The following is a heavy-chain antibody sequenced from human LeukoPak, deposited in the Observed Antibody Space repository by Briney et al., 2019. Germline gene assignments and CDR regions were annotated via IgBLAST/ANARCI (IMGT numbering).Heavy chain of an antibody. CDR1: GFTFSTYC. V-gene: IGHV3-74*01. J-gene: IGHJ4*02. CDR2: ICPDGTVT. Sequence: GGSLRLSCAASGFTFSTYCMHWVRQAPGKGPMWVSRICPDGTVTNYADSVKARFIISRDNARNTVYLQMNSLRVEDTTVYYCVRDFRSADYWGQGTLVTVSS. CDR3: VRDFRSADY.